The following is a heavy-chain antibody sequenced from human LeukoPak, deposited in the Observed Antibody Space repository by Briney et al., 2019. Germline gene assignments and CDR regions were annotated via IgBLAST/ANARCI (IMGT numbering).Heavy chain of an antibody. CDR3: ARLIAAAGIGNPDY. J-gene: IGHJ4*02. Sequence: PSETLALTCTVSGGSISSYYWSWIRQPPGKGLEWIGYIYYSGSTNYNPSLKSRVTISVDTSKNQFSLKLSSVTAADTAVYYCARLIAAAGIGNPDYWGQGTLVTVSS. V-gene: IGHV4-59*08. CDR2: IYYSGST. CDR1: GGSISSYY. D-gene: IGHD6-13*01.